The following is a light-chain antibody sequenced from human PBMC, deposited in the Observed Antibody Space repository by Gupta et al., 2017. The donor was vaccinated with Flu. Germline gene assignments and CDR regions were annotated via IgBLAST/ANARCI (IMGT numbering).Light chain of an antibody. Sequence: DIQMTQSPSTLSASVGDRVTITCRASQSISIWLAWYQQKPGKVPNLLIYEASSLQSGVPSRFSGSESGAEFTLTISSLQPDDFATYYCQQYKSYPWTFGQGSKVEIK. CDR1: QSISIW. V-gene: IGKV1-5*03. CDR3: QQYKSYPWT. J-gene: IGKJ1*01. CDR2: EAS.